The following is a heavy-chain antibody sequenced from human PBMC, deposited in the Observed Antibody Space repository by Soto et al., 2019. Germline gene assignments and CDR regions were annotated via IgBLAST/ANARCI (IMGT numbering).Heavy chain of an antibody. CDR1: GGSFSGYY. V-gene: IGHV4-34*01. Sequence: SETLSLTCAVYGGSFSGYYWSWIRQPPGKGLEWIGEINHSGSTNYNPSLKSRVTISVDTSKNQFSLKLSSVTAADTAVYYCARAEHLEKYDYWGQGTLVTVSS. CDR2: INHSGST. J-gene: IGHJ4*02. CDR3: ARAEHLEKYDY.